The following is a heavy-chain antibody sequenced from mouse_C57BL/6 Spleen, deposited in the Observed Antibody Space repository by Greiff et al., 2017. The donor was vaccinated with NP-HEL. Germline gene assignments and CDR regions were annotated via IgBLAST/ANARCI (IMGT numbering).Heavy chain of an antibody. J-gene: IGHJ3*01. D-gene: IGHD2-5*01. CDR2: IWSGGST. V-gene: IGHV2-2*01. CDR1: GFSLTSYG. CDR3: AREVYYSNPFAY. Sequence: QVQLKQSGPGLVQPSQSLSITCTVSGFSLTSYGVHWVRQSPGKGLEWLGVIWSGGSTDYNAAFISRLSISKDNSKSQVFFKMNSLQADDTAIYYCAREVYYSNPFAYWGQGTLVTVSA.